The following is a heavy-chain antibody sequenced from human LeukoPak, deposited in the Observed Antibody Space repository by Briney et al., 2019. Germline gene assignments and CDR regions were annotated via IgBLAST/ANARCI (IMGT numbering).Heavy chain of an antibody. J-gene: IGHJ3*02. CDR3: ARGYGNSGRGAFDI. CDR2: IYYSGST. CDR1: GGSISSSSYY. V-gene: IGHV4-39*07. D-gene: IGHD5-18*01. Sequence: SSETLSLTCTVSGGSISSSSYYWGWIRQPPGKGLEWIGSIYYSGSTNYNPSLKSRVTISVDTSKNQFSLKLSSVTAADTAVYYCARGYGNSGRGAFDIWGQGTMVTVSS.